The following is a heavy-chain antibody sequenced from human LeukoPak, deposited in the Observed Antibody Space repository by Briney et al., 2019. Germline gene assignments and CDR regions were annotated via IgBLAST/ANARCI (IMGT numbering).Heavy chain of an antibody. Sequence: SETLSLTCTVSGGSISNTNYYWAWIRQPPGKGLEWIGSIYHSATTYYNPSLESRASMSVDTSKNQFSLKLSSVTAADTAAYYCARLCYQQCYFDYRGQGTLVTVSS. J-gene: IGHJ4*02. CDR3: ARLCYQQCYFDY. V-gene: IGHV4-39*01. D-gene: IGHD2-2*01. CDR1: GGSISNTNYY. CDR2: IYHSATT.